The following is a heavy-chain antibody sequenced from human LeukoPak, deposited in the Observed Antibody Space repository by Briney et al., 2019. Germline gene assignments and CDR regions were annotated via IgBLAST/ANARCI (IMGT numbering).Heavy chain of an antibody. J-gene: IGHJ3*02. Sequence: GRSLRLSCAASGFTFSNYAMRWVRQAPGKGLEWVAVISSDGSNKYYADSVKGRFTISRDNSKNTLYLQMNSLRAEDTAVYYCARSKSPQKYYDFWSGKDAFDIWGQGTMVTVSS. V-gene: IGHV3-30*04. CDR3: ARSKSPQKYYDFWSGKDAFDI. CDR1: GFTFSNYA. D-gene: IGHD3-3*01. CDR2: ISSDGSNK.